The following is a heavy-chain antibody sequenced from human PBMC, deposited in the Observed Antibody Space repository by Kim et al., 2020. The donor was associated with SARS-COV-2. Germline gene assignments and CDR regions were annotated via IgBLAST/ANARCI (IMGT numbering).Heavy chain of an antibody. J-gene: IGHJ4*02. CDR2: ISRGSTYS. CDR1: GFPFSEYY. D-gene: IGHD5-12*01. Sequence: GWSLRLSCAASGFPFSEYYMTWIRQAPGQGLEWVSYISRGSTYSNYADSVKGRFTISRADARKSLYLQMNNLRAEDKAFYYCARDRVPTTDYDYWGQGT. CDR3: ARDRVPTTDYDY. V-gene: IGHV3-11*05.